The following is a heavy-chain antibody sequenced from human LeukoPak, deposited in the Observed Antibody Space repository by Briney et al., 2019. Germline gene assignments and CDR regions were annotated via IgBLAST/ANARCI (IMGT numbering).Heavy chain of an antibody. V-gene: IGHV1-24*01. D-gene: IGHD2-21*02. J-gene: IGHJ4*02. CDR3: ATPAYCGGDCYIAAFDY. CDR2: FDPEDGET. Sequence: ASVKVSCKVSGYTLTELSMHWVRQAPGKGLEWMGGFDPEDGETIYVQKFQGRVTMTEDTSTDTAYMELSSLRSEDTAVYYCATPAYCGGDCYIAAFDYWGQGTLVTVSS. CDR1: GYTLTELS.